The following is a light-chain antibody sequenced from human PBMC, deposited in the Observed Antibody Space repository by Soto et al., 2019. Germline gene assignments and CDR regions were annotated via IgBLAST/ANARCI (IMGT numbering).Light chain of an antibody. CDR2: GIS. V-gene: IGKV3-20*01. CDR3: QHYGSSPT. CDR1: QSVSNRY. J-gene: IGKJ4*01. Sequence: SVLTQSPGTLSLSPGERATLSCRASQSVSNRYFAWYQQKPGQAPRLLIYGISSRATGIPDRFSGSGSGTDFTLTISRLEPEDFAVYYCQHYGSSPTFGGGTKVEIK.